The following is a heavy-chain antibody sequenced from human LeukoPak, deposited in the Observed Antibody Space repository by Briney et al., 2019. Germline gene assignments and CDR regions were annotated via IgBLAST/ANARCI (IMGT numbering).Heavy chain of an antibody. CDR1: GGTFSSYA. Sequence: RASVKVSFKASGGTFSSYAISWVREAPGQGLEWMGRIIPILGIANYAQKFQGRVTITADKSTSTDYMELSSLRSEDTAVYYCARDEKPYCSSTSCSDWFDPWGQGTLVTVSS. CDR2: IIPILGIA. CDR3: ARDEKPYCSSTSCSDWFDP. J-gene: IGHJ5*02. D-gene: IGHD2-2*01. V-gene: IGHV1-69*04.